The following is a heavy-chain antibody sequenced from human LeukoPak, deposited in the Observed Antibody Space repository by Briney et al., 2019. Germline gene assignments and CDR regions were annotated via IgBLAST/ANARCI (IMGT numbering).Heavy chain of an antibody. CDR2: IYYSGST. CDR1: GGSIRSSSYY. CDR3: ARQVVAVAGTGYFDY. Sequence: SETLSLTCTVSGGSIRSSSYYWGWIRQPPGKELEWIGSIYYSGSTYYNASLKSRGTISVDTSKNQFSLKLNSVTAADTAVYFCARQVVAVAGTGYFDYWGQGTLVTVSS. D-gene: IGHD6-19*01. V-gene: IGHV4-39*01. J-gene: IGHJ4*02.